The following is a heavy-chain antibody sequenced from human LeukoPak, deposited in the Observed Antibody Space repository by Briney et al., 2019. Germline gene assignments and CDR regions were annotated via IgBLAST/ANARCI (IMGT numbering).Heavy chain of an antibody. CDR3: ARDGGVPAAKAFDI. J-gene: IGHJ3*02. Sequence: GGSLRLSCAASGFTFSSYWMHWVRQAPGKGLVWVSRINTDGSSTTYADSVKGRFTISRDNAKNTLYLQMNSLRAEDTAVYYCARDGGVPAAKAFDIWGQGTMATVSS. CDR1: GFTFSSYW. D-gene: IGHD2-2*01. V-gene: IGHV3-74*03. CDR2: INTDGSST.